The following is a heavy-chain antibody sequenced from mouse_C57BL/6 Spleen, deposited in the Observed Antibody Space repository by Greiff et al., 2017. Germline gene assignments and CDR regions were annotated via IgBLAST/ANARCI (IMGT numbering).Heavy chain of an antibody. D-gene: IGHD3-2*02. CDR2: IDPENGDT. Sequence: VQLQQSGAELVRPGASVKLSCTASGFNIKDDYMHWVKQRPEQGLEWIGWIDPENGDTEYASKFQGKATITADTSSNTAYLQLSSLTSEDTAVYYCTKDSSGYEGFAYWGQGTLVTVSA. V-gene: IGHV14-4*01. CDR1: GFNIKDDY. J-gene: IGHJ3*01. CDR3: TKDSSGYEGFAY.